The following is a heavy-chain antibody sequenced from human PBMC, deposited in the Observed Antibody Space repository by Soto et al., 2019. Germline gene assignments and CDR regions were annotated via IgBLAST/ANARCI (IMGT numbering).Heavy chain of an antibody. Sequence: GGSRRDACGGSGGMFSRDAMSWVRQAPGKGQEWVSSINTADAGTNYADSVKGRFTISRDNSKNTLYLQMNSLRAEDTAIYFCDHRDLHSFPTRRSSDL. CDR2: INTADAGT. CDR1: GGMFSRDA. CDR3: DHRDLHSFPTRRSSDL. V-gene: IGHV3-23*01. D-gene: IGHD1-1*01. J-gene: IGHJ2*01.